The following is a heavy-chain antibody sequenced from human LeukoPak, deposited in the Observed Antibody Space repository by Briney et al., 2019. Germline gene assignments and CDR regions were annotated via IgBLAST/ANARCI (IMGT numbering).Heavy chain of an antibody. CDR1: GGSISNYY. CDR3: ASFHYDILTGYYELGWFDP. CDR2: IYTSGST. V-gene: IGHV4-4*07. Sequence: PSETLSLTCTVSGGSISNYYWSWIRQPAGKGLEWIGRIYTSGSTNYNPSLKSRVTISVDTSKNQFSLKLSSVTAADTAVYYCASFHYDILTGYYELGWFDPWGQGTLVTVSS. J-gene: IGHJ5*02. D-gene: IGHD3-9*01.